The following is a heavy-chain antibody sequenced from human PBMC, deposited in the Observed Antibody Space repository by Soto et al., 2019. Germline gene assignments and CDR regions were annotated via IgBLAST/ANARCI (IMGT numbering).Heavy chain of an antibody. CDR3: ARTYCGGDCYSLWFDP. CDR1: GYSFTSYW. CDR2: IYPGDSDT. J-gene: IGHJ5*02. V-gene: IGHV5-51*01. Sequence: GDSLRISCKGSGYSFTSYWIGWVRHMPGKGLEWMGIIYPGDSDTRYSPSFQGQVTISADKSISTAYLQWSSLKASDTAMYYCARTYCGGDCYSLWFDPWGQGTLVTVSS. D-gene: IGHD2-21*02.